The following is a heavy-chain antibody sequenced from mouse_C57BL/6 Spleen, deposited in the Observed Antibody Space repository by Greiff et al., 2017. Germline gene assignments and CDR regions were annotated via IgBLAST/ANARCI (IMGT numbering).Heavy chain of an antibody. J-gene: IGHJ4*01. CDR2: IDPADSYT. D-gene: IGHD1-1*01. CDR1: GYTFTSYW. Sequence: QVQLKQPGAELVTPGASVKLSCKASGYTFTSYWMQWVKQRPGQGLEWIGEIDPADSYTNYNQKFKGKTTVTVDTSSSTAYMKLRSLTSENSAVYYCASGGYYYGSSYDYAMDYWGQGTSVTVSS. V-gene: IGHV1-50*01. CDR3: ASGGYYYGSSYDYAMDY.